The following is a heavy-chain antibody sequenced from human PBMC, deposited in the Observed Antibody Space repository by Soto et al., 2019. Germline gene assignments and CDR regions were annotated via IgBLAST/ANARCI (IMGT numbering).Heavy chain of an antibody. CDR3: VRQGIGNLHGLVDV. CDR1: SGPTSSHN. V-gene: IGHV4-59*08. D-gene: IGHD1-1*01. Sequence: QVQLQQSGPGLVKPSETLSLTCSVSSGPTSSHNCGGIRQTPGRGLEWIGYVYSTGGTSYNPSLNSRVTISVDTSTNHISLTLTSVTAADTAVYDCVRQGIGNLHGLVDVWGQGTTVRVSS. CDR2: VYSTGGT. J-gene: IGHJ6*02.